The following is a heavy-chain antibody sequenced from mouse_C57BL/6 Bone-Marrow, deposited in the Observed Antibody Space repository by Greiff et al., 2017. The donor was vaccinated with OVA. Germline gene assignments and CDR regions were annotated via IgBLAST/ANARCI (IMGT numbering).Heavy chain of an antibody. Sequence: QVQLQQSGAELVMPGASVKLSCKASGYTFTSYWMHWVKQRPGQGLEWIGEIDPSDSYTNYNQKFKGKSTLTVDKSSSTAYMQLSSLTSEDSAVDYCARDSNCVEALDYWGQGTSVTVSS. CDR1: GYTFTSYW. CDR3: ARDSNCVEALDY. V-gene: IGHV1-69*01. CDR2: IDPSDSYT. J-gene: IGHJ4*01. D-gene: IGHD2-5*01.